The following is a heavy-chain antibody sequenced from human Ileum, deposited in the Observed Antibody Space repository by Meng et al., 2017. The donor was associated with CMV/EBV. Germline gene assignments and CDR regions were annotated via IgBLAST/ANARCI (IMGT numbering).Heavy chain of an antibody. D-gene: IGHD6-13*01. CDR3: AREWPPAGGARIAARFIWFDP. Sequence: FSGYYWSWIRQPPGKGLEWIGEINHSGSTNYNPSLKSRVTISVDTSKNQFSLKLSSVTAADTAVYYCAREWPPAGGARIAARFIWFDPWGQGTLVTVSS. V-gene: IGHV4-34*01. J-gene: IGHJ5*02. CDR2: INHSGST. CDR1: FSGYY.